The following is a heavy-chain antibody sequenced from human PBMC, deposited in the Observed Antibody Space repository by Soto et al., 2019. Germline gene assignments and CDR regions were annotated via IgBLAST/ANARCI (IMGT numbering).Heavy chain of an antibody. CDR1: GGSLSGYY. CDR3: ARGQECVVATH. CDR2: IKDGGRT. D-gene: IGHD5-12*01. V-gene: IGHV4-34*01. Sequence: QVQLQQWGAGLLKPSETLSLNCAVNGGSLSGYYWSWIRQPPGKGLEWIGEIKDGGRTNYSPSLKGRATISSDTSNNLFALRLYSVTAADTGVYYCARGQECVVATHGDQGTLVTVSS. J-gene: IGHJ4*02.